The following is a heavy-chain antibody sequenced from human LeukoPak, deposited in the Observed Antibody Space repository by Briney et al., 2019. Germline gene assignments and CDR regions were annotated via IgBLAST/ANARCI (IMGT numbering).Heavy chain of an antibody. CDR1: GFTFSSYW. CDR2: IRQDGSEK. J-gene: IGHJ4*02. CDR3: ARAGRDGYNLDY. D-gene: IGHD5-24*01. Sequence: GGSLRLSCAASGFTFSSYWMSWVRQAPGKGLEWVANIRQDGSEKYYVDSVKGRFTISSDNAKNSLYLQMNSLIAEDTAVYYCARAGRDGYNLDYWGQETLDTVSS. V-gene: IGHV3-7*01.